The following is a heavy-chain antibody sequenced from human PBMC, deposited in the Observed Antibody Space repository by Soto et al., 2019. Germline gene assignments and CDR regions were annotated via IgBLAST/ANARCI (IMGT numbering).Heavy chain of an antibody. J-gene: IGHJ5*01. Sequence: QVRLKESGGGVVKTGGSLRLSCVASGFTFADYAMHWVRRIPGKGLEWVAVISYSGDRQYYAESVKGRFTISRDNSKKTLYLQMFSLTSEDSAVFYCARTPAAMITDRYNWFDSWGPGTQVTVSS. CDR2: ISYSGDRQ. CDR1: GFTFADYA. CDR3: ARTPAAMITDRYNWFDS. V-gene: IGHV3-30*01. D-gene: IGHD3-16*01.